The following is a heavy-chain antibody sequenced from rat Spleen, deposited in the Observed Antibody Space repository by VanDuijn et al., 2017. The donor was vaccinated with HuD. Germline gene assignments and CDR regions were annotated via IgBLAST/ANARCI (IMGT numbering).Heavy chain of an antibody. D-gene: IGHD1-12*01. Sequence: EVQLVKSGGGLVQPGRSLKLSCAASGFTFSDYYMAWVRQAPTKGLEWVATISYDGSSTYYRDSVKGRFTISRDHAKSTLYLQMDSLRSEDTATYYCATSPYYWYFDFWGPGTMVTVSS. CDR3: ATSPYYWYFDF. J-gene: IGHJ1*01. CDR1: GFTFSDYY. CDR2: ISYDGSST. V-gene: IGHV5-7*01.